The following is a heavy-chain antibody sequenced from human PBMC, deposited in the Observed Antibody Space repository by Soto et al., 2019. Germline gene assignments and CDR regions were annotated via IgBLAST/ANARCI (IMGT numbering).Heavy chain of an antibody. CDR1: GFTFSSYG. CDR3: ARAPVAGYNLDY. D-gene: IGHD6-19*01. Sequence: GSLRLSCAVSGFTFSSYGMHWVRQAPGEGLEWVAFILYDGSNEYYADSVKGRFSISRDNSKKTLYLQMNSLRVEDTAVYYCARAPVAGYNLDYWGQGTLVTVSS. CDR2: ILYDGSNE. V-gene: IGHV3-33*01. J-gene: IGHJ4*02.